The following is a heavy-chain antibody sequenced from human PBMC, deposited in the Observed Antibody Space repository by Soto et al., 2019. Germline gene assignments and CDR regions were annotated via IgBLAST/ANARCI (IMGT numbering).Heavy chain of an antibody. CDR3: ARGRDCSSTSCQYNWFDP. Sequence: QVQLQQWGAGLLKPSETLSLTCAVYGGSFSGYYWSWIRQPPGKGLEWIGEINHSGSTNYNPSLKSRVTISVDKSKNQFSLKLSCVNAADTAVYYCARGRDCSSTSCQYNWFDPWGQGTLVTVSS. V-gene: IGHV4-34*01. D-gene: IGHD2-2*01. J-gene: IGHJ5*02. CDR2: INHSGST. CDR1: GGSFSGYY.